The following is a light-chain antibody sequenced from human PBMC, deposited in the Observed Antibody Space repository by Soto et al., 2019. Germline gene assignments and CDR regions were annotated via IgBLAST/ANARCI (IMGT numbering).Light chain of an antibody. CDR2: GAS. Sequence: EIVMTQSPATLSVSPGERATLSCRASQNVGNNLVWYQQKPGQAPRLLIYGASTRAAGIPDRFSGSGSGTECTLTISGLQSDDFAVYYCQQFNNWPPWTFGQGTKVDIK. J-gene: IGKJ1*01. CDR3: QQFNNWPPWT. V-gene: IGKV3-15*01. CDR1: QNVGNN.